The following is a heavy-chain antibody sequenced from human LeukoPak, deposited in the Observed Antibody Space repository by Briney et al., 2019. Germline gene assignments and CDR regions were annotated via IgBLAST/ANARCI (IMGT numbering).Heavy chain of an antibody. J-gene: IGHJ4*02. V-gene: IGHV4-30-2*01. CDR3: ARRGIAARHIDY. Sequence: PSQTLSLTCAVSGGSISSGGYSWSWIRQPPGKGLEWIGYIYHSGSTNYNPSLKSRVTISVDTSKNQFSLKLSSVTAADTAVYYCARRGIAARHIDYWGQGTLVTVSS. CDR1: GGSISSGGYS. CDR2: IYHSGST. D-gene: IGHD6-6*01.